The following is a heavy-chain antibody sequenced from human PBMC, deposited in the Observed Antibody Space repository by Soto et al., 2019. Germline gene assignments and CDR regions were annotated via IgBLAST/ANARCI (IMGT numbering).Heavy chain of an antibody. CDR1: GYTFTSYA. Sequence: GASVKVSCKASGYTFTSYAMHWVRQAPGQRLEWMGWINAGNGNTKYSQKFQGRVTITRDTSASTAYMELSSLRSEDTAVYYCARDPRTYYYGSGSSPENWFDPWGQGTLVTVS. J-gene: IGHJ5*02. CDR2: INAGNGNT. CDR3: ARDPRTYYYGSGSSPENWFDP. V-gene: IGHV1-3*01. D-gene: IGHD3-10*01.